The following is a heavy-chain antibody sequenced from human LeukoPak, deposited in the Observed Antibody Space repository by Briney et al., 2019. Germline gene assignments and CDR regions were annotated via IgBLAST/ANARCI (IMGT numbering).Heavy chain of an antibody. CDR3: ARGSSGGDYNY. J-gene: IGHJ4*02. V-gene: IGHV4-38-2*02. CDR1: GYSIGSGFY. Sequence: SETLSLTCTVSGYSIGSGFYWGWIRQPPGKGLEWIGSIYHTGVTYYNPSLKSRVTISVDTPKNQFSLKLRSVTAADTAFYYCARGSSGGDYNYWGQGTLVTVSS. D-gene: IGHD4-17*01. CDR2: IYHTGVT.